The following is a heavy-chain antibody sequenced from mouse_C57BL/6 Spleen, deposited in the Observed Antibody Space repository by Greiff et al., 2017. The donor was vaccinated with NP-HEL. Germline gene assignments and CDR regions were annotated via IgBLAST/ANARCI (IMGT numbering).Heavy chain of an antibody. CDR3: ARDYYDYDGFAY. D-gene: IGHD2-4*01. J-gene: IGHJ3*01. CDR1: GYTFTSYW. V-gene: IGHV1-64*01. CDR2: IHPNSGST. Sequence: QVQLQQPGAELVKPGASVKLSCKASGYTFTSYWMHWVKQRPGQGLEWIGMIHPNSGSTNYNEKFKSKATLTVDKSYSTAYMQLSSLTSEDSAVYYCARDYYDYDGFAYWGQGTLVTVSA.